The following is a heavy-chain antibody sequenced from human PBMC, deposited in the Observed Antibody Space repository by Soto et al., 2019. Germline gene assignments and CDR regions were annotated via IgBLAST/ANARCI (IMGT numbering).Heavy chain of an antibody. CDR3: ARGGTIAVTTVGEW. Sequence: DVQLVESGGGLVQPGGSLRLSCAASGFTFRSYNMNWVRQAPGKGLDWVSYISSSSSTIYYADSVKGRFTISRDKAKNSQELQITSPRDADTAMYYCARGGTIAVTTVGEWWGQGILVTVSS. CDR1: GFTFRSYN. CDR2: ISSSSSTI. V-gene: IGHV3-48*02. D-gene: IGHD4-17*01. J-gene: IGHJ4*01.